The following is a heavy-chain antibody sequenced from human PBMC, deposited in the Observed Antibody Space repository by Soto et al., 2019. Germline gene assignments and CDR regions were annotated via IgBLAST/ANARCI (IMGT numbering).Heavy chain of an antibody. CDR2: VSHVGRNT. Sequence: VQLVESGGGVVQPGRSLRLSCAASGFTFSDYAMHWVRQAPGRGLEWVAVVSHVGRNTHYADSVTGRFTISRDSSKNTVSLEMTSLRAEDTAVYYCAKGGRQWLVTSDFNYWGQGALVTVSS. CDR3: AKGGRQWLVTSDFNY. CDR1: GFTFSDYA. D-gene: IGHD6-19*01. V-gene: IGHV3-30*18. J-gene: IGHJ4*02.